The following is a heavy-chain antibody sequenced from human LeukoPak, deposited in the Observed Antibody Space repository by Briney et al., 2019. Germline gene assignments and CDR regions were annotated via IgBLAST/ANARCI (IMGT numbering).Heavy chain of an antibody. J-gene: IGHJ4*02. D-gene: IGHD6-13*01. CDR1: GGSISSYY. V-gene: IGHV4-59*01. CDR3: AREARYSSSWFYFDY. CDR2: IYYSGST. Sequence: SETLSLTCTVSGGSISSYYWSWIRQPPGKGLERIGYIYYSGSTNYNPSLKSRVTISVDTSKNQFSLKLSSVTAADTAVYYCAREARYSSSWFYFDYWGQGTLVTVSS.